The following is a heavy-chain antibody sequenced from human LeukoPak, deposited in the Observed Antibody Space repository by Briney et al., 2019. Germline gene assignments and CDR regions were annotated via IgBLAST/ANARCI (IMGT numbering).Heavy chain of an antibody. CDR2: IYTSGST. CDR1: GGSISSGSYY. Sequence: PSQTLSLTCTVSGGSISSGSYYWSWIRQPAGKGLEWIGRIYTSGSTNYNPSLKSRVTISVDTSKNRFSLKLSSVTAADTAVYYCASSYYDILTGYYTPEGYWGQGTLVTVSS. D-gene: IGHD3-9*01. J-gene: IGHJ4*02. V-gene: IGHV4-61*02. CDR3: ASSYYDILTGYYTPEGY.